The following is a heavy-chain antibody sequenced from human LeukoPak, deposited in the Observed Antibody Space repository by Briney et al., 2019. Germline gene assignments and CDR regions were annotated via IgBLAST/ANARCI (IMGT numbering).Heavy chain of an antibody. J-gene: IGHJ6*04. Sequence: ASVKVSCKASGYTFTSYGISWVRQAPGQGLEWMGWISAYNGNTNYAQKLQGRVTMTTDTSTSTAYMELRSLRSDDTAVYYCARLTYYDILTGPLGYYYYGMDVWGKGTTVTVSS. V-gene: IGHV1-18*04. CDR3: ARLTYYDILTGPLGYYYYGMDV. D-gene: IGHD3-9*01. CDR2: ISAYNGNT. CDR1: GYTFTSYG.